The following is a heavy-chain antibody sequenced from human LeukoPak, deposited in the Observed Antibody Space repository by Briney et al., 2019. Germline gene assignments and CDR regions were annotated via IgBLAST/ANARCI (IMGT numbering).Heavy chain of an antibody. D-gene: IGHD3-10*01. V-gene: IGHV4-61*02. Sequence: PSETLSLTCTVSGGSISSGSYYWSWIRQPAGKGLEWIGRIYTSGSTNYNPSLKSRVTISVDTSMNQFSLRLKSMTAADTAVYYCARRGPGGRAFDIWGQGTMVPVSS. J-gene: IGHJ3*02. CDR1: GGSISSGSYY. CDR2: IYTSGST. CDR3: ARRGPGGRAFDI.